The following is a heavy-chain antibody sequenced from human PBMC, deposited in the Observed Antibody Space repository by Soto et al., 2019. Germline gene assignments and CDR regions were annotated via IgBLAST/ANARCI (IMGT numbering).Heavy chain of an antibody. CDR1: GYTFTSYG. D-gene: IGHD3-16*01. V-gene: IGHV1-18*01. CDR3: ARDRGGGEAHFDY. J-gene: IGHJ4*02. CDR2: ISGYNGNT. Sequence: QVQLVQSGAEVKKPGTSVKVSCKASGYTFTSYGISWVRQAPGQGLEWMGWISGYNGNTNYAQKLQGRVTMTTDTSTRTAYMELRSQRTKDTAVYYWARDRGGGEAHFDYWGQGTLVTVSS.